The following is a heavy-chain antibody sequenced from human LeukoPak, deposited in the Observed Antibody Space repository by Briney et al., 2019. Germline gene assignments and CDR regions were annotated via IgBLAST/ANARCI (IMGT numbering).Heavy chain of an antibody. V-gene: IGHV1-69*01. Sequence: SVKVSCKASGGTFISYAITWVRQAPGQGLEGMGGIIPIFGTANYAQKFQGRVTITADESASTVYLELSRLRSDDTAVYYCARGIRGTRDHSYYYMDVWGKGTTVTVSS. D-gene: IGHD3-10*01. CDR2: IIPIFGTA. CDR1: GGTFISYA. J-gene: IGHJ6*03. CDR3: ARGIRGTRDHSYYYMDV.